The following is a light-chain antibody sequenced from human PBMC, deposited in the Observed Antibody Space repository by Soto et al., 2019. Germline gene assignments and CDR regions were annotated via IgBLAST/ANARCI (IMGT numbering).Light chain of an antibody. J-gene: IGKJ1*01. Sequence: DIQMTQSPSTLSGSVGDRVTITCRASQSISSWLAWYQQKPGKAPKLLIYKASNLQSGVPSRFTGSGSGTEFTLTISSLQPDDFATYYCQQYNIYSPWAFGQGTKVDIK. V-gene: IGKV1-5*03. CDR2: KAS. CDR1: QSISSW. CDR3: QQYNIYSPWA.